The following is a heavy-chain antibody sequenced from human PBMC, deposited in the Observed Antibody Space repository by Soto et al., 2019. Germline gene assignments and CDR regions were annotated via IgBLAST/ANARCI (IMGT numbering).Heavy chain of an antibody. V-gene: IGHV3-30*18. D-gene: IGHD3-10*01. CDR2: ISSDGKDK. J-gene: IGHJ4*02. CDR1: GFTFSSYA. CDR3: AKDSGRGSADYYFDY. Sequence: QVQLVESGGGVVQPGRSLRLSCAASGFTFSSYAIHWVRQAPGNGLEWVAVISSDGKDKYSADSMKGRFAISRDNSKNTLYLQMNSLRAEDTAVYYCAKDSGRGSADYYFDYWGQGTLVTVSS.